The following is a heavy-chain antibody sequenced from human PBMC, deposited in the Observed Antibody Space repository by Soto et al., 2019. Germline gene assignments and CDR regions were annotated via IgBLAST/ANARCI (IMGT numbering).Heavy chain of an antibody. J-gene: IGHJ4*02. CDR3: LLSSGGCNSASSDY. Sequence: QITLEESGPTLVKPTQTLPLTCAFSGFSLTTRDVGVGWIRQPPGKALEWLALIYWDDDERYSPSLNSRLTITKDTSKNQVVLTMTNMYPVYTATYYCLLSSGGCNSASSDYWRQGTLVTVSS. D-gene: IGHD2-15*01. V-gene: IGHV2-5*02. CDR1: GFSLTTRDVG. CDR2: IYWDDDE.